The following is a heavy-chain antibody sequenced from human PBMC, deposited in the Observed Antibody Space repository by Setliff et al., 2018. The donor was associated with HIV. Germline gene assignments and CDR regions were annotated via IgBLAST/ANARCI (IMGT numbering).Heavy chain of an antibody. CDR3: ARALDSSADIEGYFDF. CDR2: INPNSGGT. D-gene: IGHD2-15*01. J-gene: IGHJ4*02. Sequence: ASVKVSCKASGYTFIGYNMHWVRQAPGQGLEWMGWINPNSGGTNYAQKFQGRVIMTRDTSISTACMELSRLRSDDTAVYYCARALDSSADIEGYFDFWGQGMLVTVSS. V-gene: IGHV1-2*02. CDR1: GYTFIGYN.